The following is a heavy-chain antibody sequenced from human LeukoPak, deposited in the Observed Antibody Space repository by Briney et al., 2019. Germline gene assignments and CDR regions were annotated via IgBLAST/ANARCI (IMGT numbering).Heavy chain of an antibody. V-gene: IGHV4-59*11. J-gene: IGHJ4*02. CDR3: AGTYYYDSSGYFYVGY. Sequence: SETLSLTCTVSGGSIGSHYWTWIRQTPGKGLEWIGYVYDIGSTKYNPSLKSRVTISVDTSKNQFSLRLSSVTAADTAVYYCAGTYYYDSSGYFYVGYWGQGTLVTVSS. CDR1: GGSIGSHY. CDR2: VYDIGST. D-gene: IGHD3-22*01.